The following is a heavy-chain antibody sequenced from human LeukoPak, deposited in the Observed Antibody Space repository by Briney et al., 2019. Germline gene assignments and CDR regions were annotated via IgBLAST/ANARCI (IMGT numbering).Heavy chain of an antibody. Sequence: GGSLRLSCAASGFTFDDYAMHWVRHAPGKGLEWVSGISWNSGSIGYADSVKGRFTISRDNAKNSLYLQMNSLRAEDTALYYCAKVPYDYVWGSEFDYWGQGTLVTVSS. CDR1: GFTFDDYA. CDR2: ISWNSGSI. D-gene: IGHD3-16*01. CDR3: AKVPYDYVWGSEFDY. V-gene: IGHV3-9*01. J-gene: IGHJ4*02.